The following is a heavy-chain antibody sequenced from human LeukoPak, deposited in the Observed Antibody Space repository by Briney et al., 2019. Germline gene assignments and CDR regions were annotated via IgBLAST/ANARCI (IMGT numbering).Heavy chain of an antibody. V-gene: IGHV3-74*01. CDR1: GFSFNNYW. CDR2: IDNDGST. CDR3: VRDPSYGSSWYYYMDV. D-gene: IGHD6-13*01. Sequence: GSLRLSCAASGFSFNNYWMHWVRQAPGKGLEWVSRIDNDGSTRYADSVKGRFTISRDNAKNTLYLQMNSLRADDTAVYYCVRDPSYGSSWYYYMDVWGKGTTVTVSS. J-gene: IGHJ6*03.